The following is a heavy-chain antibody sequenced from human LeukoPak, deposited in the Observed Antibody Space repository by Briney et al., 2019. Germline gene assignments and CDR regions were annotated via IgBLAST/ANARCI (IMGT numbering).Heavy chain of an antibody. J-gene: IGHJ4*02. CDR3: ARAGRYSSGWY. Sequence: PGGSLRLSCAASGFTFDDYGMHWVRQAPGKGLEWVSGINWNSGSIGYVDSVKGRFTISRDNAKNSLYLQMNSLRAEDTAVYYCARAGRYSSGWYWGQGTLVTVSS. V-gene: IGHV3-20*04. D-gene: IGHD6-19*01. CDR2: INWNSGSI. CDR1: GFTFDDYG.